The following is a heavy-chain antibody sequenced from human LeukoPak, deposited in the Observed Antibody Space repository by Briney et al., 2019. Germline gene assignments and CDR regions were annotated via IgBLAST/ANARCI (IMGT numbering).Heavy chain of an antibody. CDR2: IYTSGST. J-gene: IGHJ6*03. CDR1: GGSISSGSYY. Sequence: SETLSLTCTVSGGSISSGSYYWSWIRQPAGKGLEWIGRIYTSGSTNYNPSLKSRVTISVDTSKNQFSLKLSSVTAADTAVYYCAREVATIGYYYYYMDVWGKGTTVTVSS. CDR3: AREVATIGYYYYYMDV. V-gene: IGHV4-61*02. D-gene: IGHD5-12*01.